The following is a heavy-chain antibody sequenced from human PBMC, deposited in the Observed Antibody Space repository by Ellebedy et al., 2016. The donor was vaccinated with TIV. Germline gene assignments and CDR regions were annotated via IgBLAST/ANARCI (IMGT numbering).Heavy chain of an antibody. J-gene: IGHJ6*02. CDR1: GYTFIDYC. D-gene: IGHD3-10*01. CDR2: VSAYSGNT. CDR3: ARYSGSGTYYRNGMDV. Sequence: AASVKVSCKSSGYTFIDYCISWVRQAPGQGLDWMGWVSAYSGNTNYADNLQGRVTMTTDTSTDTAYMELRSLRSDETAVYYCARYSGSGTYYRNGMDVWGQGTTVTVSS. V-gene: IGHV1-18*01.